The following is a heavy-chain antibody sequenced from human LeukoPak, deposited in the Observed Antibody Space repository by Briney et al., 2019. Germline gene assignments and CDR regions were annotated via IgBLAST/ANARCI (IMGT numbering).Heavy chain of an antibody. CDR2: IYTSGST. CDR1: GGSISSGSYY. CDR3: ARGLGVTIFGVVIGNFQH. Sequence: SETLSLTCTVSGGSISSGSYYWSWIRQPAGKGLEWIGRIYTSGSTNYNPSLKSRVTISVDTSKNQFSLKLSSVTAADTAAYYCARGLGVTIFGVVIGNFQHWGQGTLVTVSS. D-gene: IGHD3-3*01. V-gene: IGHV4-61*02. J-gene: IGHJ1*01.